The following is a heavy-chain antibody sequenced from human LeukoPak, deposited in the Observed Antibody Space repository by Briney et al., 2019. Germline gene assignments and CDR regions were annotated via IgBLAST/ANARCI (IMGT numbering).Heavy chain of an antibody. CDR1: GGSINNYY. D-gene: IGHD3-3*01. CDR2: IYTSGST. CDR3: ARDRDNFWSGSFDP. Sequence: NSSETLSLTCTVSGGSINNYYWNWLRQPAGEGLEWIGRIYTSGSTNYNPSLKSRVTMSVDTSKNQFSLKLSSVTAADTAVYYCARDRDNFWSGSFDPWGQGTLVTVSP. V-gene: IGHV4-4*07. J-gene: IGHJ5*02.